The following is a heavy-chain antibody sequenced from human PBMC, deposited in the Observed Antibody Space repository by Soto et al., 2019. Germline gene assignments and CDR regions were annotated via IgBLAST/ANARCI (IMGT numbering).Heavy chain of an antibody. V-gene: IGHV3-30*18. CDR1: GFTFSSYG. CDR2: ISYDGSNK. D-gene: IGHD5-12*01. Sequence: QVQLVESGGGVVQPGRSLRLSCAASGFTFSSYGMHWVRQAPGKGLEWVAVISYDGSNKYYADSVKGRFTISRDNSKNTLYLHMNSLRAEDTAVYYCAKDSQWAVATMYYFDYWGQGTLVTVSS. J-gene: IGHJ4*02. CDR3: AKDSQWAVATMYYFDY.